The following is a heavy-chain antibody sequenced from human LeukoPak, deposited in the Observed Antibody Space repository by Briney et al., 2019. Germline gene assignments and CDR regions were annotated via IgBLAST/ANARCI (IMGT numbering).Heavy chain of an antibody. J-gene: IGHJ4*02. V-gene: IGHV4-38-2*01. Sequence: SETLSLTFAVSGYSISSGYYGGWIRQPPGKGREGIGSIYHSGSTYYNPSLKSRDTISVDTSKNQFSLKLSSVTAADTAVYYCARVHQEGQWLVLDYWGQGTLVTVSS. D-gene: IGHD6-19*01. CDR3: ARVHQEGQWLVLDY. CDR2: IYHSGST. CDR1: GYSISSGYY.